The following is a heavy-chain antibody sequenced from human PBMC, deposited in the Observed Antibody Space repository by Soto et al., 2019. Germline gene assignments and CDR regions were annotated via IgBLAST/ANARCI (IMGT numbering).Heavy chain of an antibody. J-gene: IGHJ5*02. D-gene: IGHD3-10*01. V-gene: IGHV3-11*01. CDR1: GFTFSDYY. CDR3: ARESPSSVLVRGKFDP. CDR2: ISSSGSTI. Sequence: GGSLRLSCAASGFTFSDYYMSWIRQAPGKGLEWVSYISSSGSTIYYADSVKGRFTISRDNAKNSLYLQMNSLRAEDTAVYYCARESPSSVLVRGKFDPWGQGTLVTVSS.